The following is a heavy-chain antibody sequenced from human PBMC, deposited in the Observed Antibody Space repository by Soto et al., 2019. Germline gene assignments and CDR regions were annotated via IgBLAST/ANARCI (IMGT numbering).Heavy chain of an antibody. V-gene: IGHV3-21*01. CDR2: ISSRSSYI. J-gene: IGHJ6*02. CDR1: GFTFSSYS. CDR3: ARGDVGDYYGMDV. D-gene: IGHD3-16*01. Sequence: EVQLVESGGGLVKPGGSLRLSCAASGFTFSSYSMNWVRQAPGKGQEWVSSISSRSSYIYYADSVKGRFTISRDNAKNSLYMQMNSLRAEDTAVYYCARGDVGDYYGMDVWGQGTTVTVSS.